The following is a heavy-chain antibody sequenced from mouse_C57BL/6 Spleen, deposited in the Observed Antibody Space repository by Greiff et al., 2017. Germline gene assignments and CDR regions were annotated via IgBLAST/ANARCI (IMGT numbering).Heavy chain of an antibody. V-gene: IGHV7-3*01. CDR1: GFTFTDYY. J-gene: IGHJ4*01. CDR3: ARYPHYYGNAIVY. CDR2: IRNKANGYTT. D-gene: IGHD1-2*01. Sequence: EVQGVESGGGLVQPGGSLSLSCAASGFTFTDYYMSWVRQPPGKALEWLGFIRNKANGYTTEYSASVKGRFTISRDNSQSILYLQMNALRAEDSATYDCARYPHYYGNAIVYSAQGTSVTVSS.